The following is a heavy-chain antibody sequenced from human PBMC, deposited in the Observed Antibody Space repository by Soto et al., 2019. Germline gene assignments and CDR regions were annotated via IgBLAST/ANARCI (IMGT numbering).Heavy chain of an antibody. CDR3: ATVPIFGVVPYYFDY. Sequence: ASVKVSCKASGYTFTRYGISWVRQAPGQGLEWMGGISAEDGETIYAQKFQGRVTMTADTSTDTAYMELSSLRSEDTAVYYCATVPIFGVVPYYFDYWGQGTLVTVSS. J-gene: IGHJ4*02. V-gene: IGHV1-18*01. CDR2: ISAEDGET. CDR1: GYTFTRYG. D-gene: IGHD3-3*01.